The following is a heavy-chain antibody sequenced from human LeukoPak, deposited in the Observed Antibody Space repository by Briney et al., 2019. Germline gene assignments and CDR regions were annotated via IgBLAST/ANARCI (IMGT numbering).Heavy chain of an antibody. Sequence: GGSLRLSCAASGFTLSSSEMNWVRQAPGKGLEWVSYISRSGSTIFYADSVKGRFTISRDNSKNTLYLQMNSLRAEDTAVYYCAKDPSQWSAYYYDSSGYYWYYWGQGTLVTVSS. V-gene: IGHV3-48*03. CDR1: GFTLSSSE. CDR3: AKDPSQWSAYYYDSSGYYWYY. J-gene: IGHJ4*02. CDR2: ISRSGSTI. D-gene: IGHD3-22*01.